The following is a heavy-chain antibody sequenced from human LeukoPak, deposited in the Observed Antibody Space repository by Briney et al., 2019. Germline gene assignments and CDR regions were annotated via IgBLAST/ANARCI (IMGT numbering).Heavy chain of an antibody. D-gene: IGHD5-12*01. Sequence: PSETLSVTCTVSGDSISNYSLSWIRQPPGKGLEWIGYIYYSGSHNYNPSLKSRVTISVDTSQNQFSLKLSSVTAADTAVYYCVRHRLVKGDIYWGQGTLVTVSS. V-gene: IGHV4-59*08. CDR2: IYYSGSH. CDR3: VRHRLVKGDIY. J-gene: IGHJ4*02. CDR1: GDSISNYS.